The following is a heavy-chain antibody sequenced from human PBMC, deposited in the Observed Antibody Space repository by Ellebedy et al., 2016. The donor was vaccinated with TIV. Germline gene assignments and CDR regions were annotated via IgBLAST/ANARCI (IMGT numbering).Heavy chain of an antibody. Sequence: GSLRLSCTVSGYSISSGYYWGWIRQPPGKGLEWIGSIYHSGSTNYNPSLKSRVTISVDTSKNQFSLKLSSVTAADTAVYFCARDSSSSYYYSYGMDVWGQGTTVTVSS. V-gene: IGHV4-38-2*02. CDR3: ARDSSSSYYYSYGMDV. D-gene: IGHD6-6*01. J-gene: IGHJ6*02. CDR2: IYHSGST. CDR1: GYSISSGYY.